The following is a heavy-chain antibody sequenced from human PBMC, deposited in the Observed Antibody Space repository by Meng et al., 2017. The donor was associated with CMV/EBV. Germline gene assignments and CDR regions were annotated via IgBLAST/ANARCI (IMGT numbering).Heavy chain of an antibody. V-gene: IGHV3-23*01. J-gene: IGHJ4*02. CDR2: ISGSGGST. Sequence: GGSLRLSCAASGFTFSSYAMSWVRQAPGKGLEWVSAISGSGGSTYYADSVKGRFTISRDNSKNTLYLQMNSLRAEDTAVYYCANSDRSSHNPDLDYWGQGTLVTVSS. CDR1: GFTFSSYA. CDR3: ANSDRSSHNPDLDY. D-gene: IGHD3-22*01.